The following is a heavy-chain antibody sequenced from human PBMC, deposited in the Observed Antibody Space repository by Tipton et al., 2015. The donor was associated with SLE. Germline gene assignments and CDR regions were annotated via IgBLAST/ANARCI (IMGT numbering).Heavy chain of an antibody. V-gene: IGHV3-7*01. CDR2: IKQDGSEK. Sequence: SLRLSCAASGFTFSRYWMSWVRQTPGKGLEWVANIKQDGSEKYYVDSVKGRFTISRDNAKNSLYLQMNGLRAEDTAVYFCARALRGYSGYGTAYWGQGALVTVSS. CDR3: ARALRGYSGYGTAY. D-gene: IGHD5-12*01. CDR1: GFTFSRYW. J-gene: IGHJ4*02.